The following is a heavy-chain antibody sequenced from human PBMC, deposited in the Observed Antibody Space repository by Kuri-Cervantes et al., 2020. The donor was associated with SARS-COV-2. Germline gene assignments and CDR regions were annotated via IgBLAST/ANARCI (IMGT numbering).Heavy chain of an antibody. D-gene: IGHD3-16*01. CDR1: GFTFSSYA. Sequence: GESLKISCAASGFTFSSYAMSWVRQAPGKGLEWVSAISGSGGSKYYADSVKGRFTISRDNSETTLDLQMNSLRPEDTAVYYCARDPSPYVSWYFDLWGRGTLVTVSS. V-gene: IGHV3-23*01. J-gene: IGHJ2*01. CDR2: ISGSGGSK. CDR3: ARDPSPYVSWYFDL.